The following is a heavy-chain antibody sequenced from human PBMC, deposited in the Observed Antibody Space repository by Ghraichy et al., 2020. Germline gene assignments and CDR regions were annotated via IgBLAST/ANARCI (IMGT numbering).Heavy chain of an antibody. J-gene: IGHJ3*02. CDR3: AKDITYSSGYSLGAFDI. V-gene: IGHV3-30*02. CDR2: IRYDGSNK. CDR1: GFTFSSYG. Sequence: GESLNISCAASGFTFSSYGMHWVRQAPGKGLEWVAFIRYDGSNKYYADSVKGRFTISRDNSKNTLYLQMNSLRAEDTAVYYCAKDITYSSGYSLGAFDIWGQGTMVTVSS. D-gene: IGHD3-22*01.